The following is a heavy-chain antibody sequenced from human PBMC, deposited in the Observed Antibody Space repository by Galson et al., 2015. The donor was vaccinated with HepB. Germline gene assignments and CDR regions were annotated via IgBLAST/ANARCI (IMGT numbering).Heavy chain of an antibody. D-gene: IGHD3-10*01. CDR3: ARGPPPHYYGSGSYYLYYFDY. CDR1: GFTFSSYW. Sequence: SLRLSCAASGFTFSSYWMSWVRQAPGKGLEWVANIKQDGSEKYYVDSVKGRFTISRDNAKNSLYLQMNSLRAEDTAVYYCARGPPPHYYGSGSYYLYYFDYWGQGTLVTVSS. CDR2: IKQDGSEK. J-gene: IGHJ4*02. V-gene: IGHV3-7*03.